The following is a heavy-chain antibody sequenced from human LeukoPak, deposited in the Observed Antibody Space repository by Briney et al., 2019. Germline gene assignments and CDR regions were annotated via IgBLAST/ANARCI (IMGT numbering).Heavy chain of an antibody. V-gene: IGHV1-69*13. J-gene: IGHJ6*02. CDR1: GGTFSSYA. D-gene: IGHD3-3*01. CDR3: ARPGILEWLVADYYYYGMDV. Sequence: SVKVSCKASGGTFSSYAISWVRQAPGQGLEWMGGIIPIFGTANYAQKFQGRVTITADESTSTAYMELSSLRSEDTAVYYCARPGILEWLVADYYYYGMDVWGQGTTVTVSS. CDR2: IIPIFGTA.